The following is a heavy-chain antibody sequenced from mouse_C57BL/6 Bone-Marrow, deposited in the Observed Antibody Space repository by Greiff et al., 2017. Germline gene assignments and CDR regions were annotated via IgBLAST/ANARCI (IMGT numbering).Heavy chain of an antibody. Sequence: QVQLQQPGAELVKPGASVKLSCKASGYTFTEYSIHWVKQRPGQGLEWIGWFDPGGGSIKYNENFKDKATLTVDKSSSTVYMELSRLTSEVSAVYFGARAGDSYRPWVMDYWGQGTSVTVSS. CDR3: ARAGDSYRPWVMDY. CDR1: GYTFTEYS. J-gene: IGHJ4*01. CDR2: FDPGGGSI. D-gene: IGHD2-12*01. V-gene: IGHV1-62-2*01.